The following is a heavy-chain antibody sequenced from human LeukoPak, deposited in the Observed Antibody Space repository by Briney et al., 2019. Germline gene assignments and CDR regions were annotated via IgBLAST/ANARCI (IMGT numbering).Heavy chain of an antibody. J-gene: IGHJ4*02. CDR2: IHHSGNT. CDR1: GDSISSDYY. CDR3: ARGGITIFYTLFY. D-gene: IGHD3-9*01. V-gene: IGHV4-38-2*02. Sequence: SETLSLTCLVSGDSISSDYYWGWIRQSPGKGLEWIGSIHHSGNTYCNPSLKRRVTLSVDTSKNQFSLRLNSVTAADAAVYYCARGGITIFYTLFYWGQGTLVTVSS.